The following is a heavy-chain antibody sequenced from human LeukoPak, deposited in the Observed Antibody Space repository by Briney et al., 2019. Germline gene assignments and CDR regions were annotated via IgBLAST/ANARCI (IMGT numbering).Heavy chain of an antibody. Sequence: PGGSLRLSCAASGFTFSSYSMNWVRQAPGKGLEWVSAISGSGGSTYYADSVKGRFTISRDNSKNTLYLQMNSLRAEDTAVYYCAKPAGGRNYGDYLHAFDIWGQGTMVTVSS. CDR1: GFTFSSYS. CDR3: AKPAGGRNYGDYLHAFDI. V-gene: IGHV3-23*01. CDR2: ISGSGGST. D-gene: IGHD4-17*01. J-gene: IGHJ3*02.